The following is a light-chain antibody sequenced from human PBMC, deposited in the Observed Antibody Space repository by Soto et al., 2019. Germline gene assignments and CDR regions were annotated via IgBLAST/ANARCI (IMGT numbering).Light chain of an antibody. J-gene: IGKJ1*01. CDR3: QQYGGSPRT. V-gene: IGKV3-20*01. Sequence: EIVLTQSPGTLSLSPGERATLSCRASQSVSSSYLAWHQQKPGQAPRLLIYGASSRATGIPDRFSGSGSGTDFTLTISRLEPEDFAVYYCQQYGGSPRTFGQGTKVEVK. CDR1: QSVSSSY. CDR2: GAS.